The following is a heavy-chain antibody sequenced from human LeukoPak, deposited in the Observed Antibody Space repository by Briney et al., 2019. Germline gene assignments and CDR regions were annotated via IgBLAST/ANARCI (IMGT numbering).Heavy chain of an antibody. CDR3: AKGGNVVVVNFMDV. CDR2: ISGSGGST. CDR1: GFTFSSYA. Sequence: GGSLRLSCAASGFTFSSYAMSWVRQAPGKGLEWVSAISGSGGSTYYADSVKGRFTISRDNSKNTLYLQMNGLRAEDTAVYYCAKGGNVVVVNFMDVWGKGTTITVSS. V-gene: IGHV3-23*01. D-gene: IGHD2-2*01. J-gene: IGHJ6*03.